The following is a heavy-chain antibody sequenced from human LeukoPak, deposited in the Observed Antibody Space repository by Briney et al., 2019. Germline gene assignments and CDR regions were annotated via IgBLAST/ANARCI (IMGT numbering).Heavy chain of an antibody. D-gene: IGHD4-17*01. CDR3: ARTTVTTYFDN. CDR1: GGSISSYY. Sequence: SETLSLTCTVSGGSISSYYWSWIRQPPGKGLEWIAYISDSGSTNYNPSLKSRVTISVATSNNQFSLKLSSVTAADTAVYYCARTTVTTYFDNWGQGTLVTVSS. V-gene: IGHV4-59*01. CDR2: ISDSGST. J-gene: IGHJ4*02.